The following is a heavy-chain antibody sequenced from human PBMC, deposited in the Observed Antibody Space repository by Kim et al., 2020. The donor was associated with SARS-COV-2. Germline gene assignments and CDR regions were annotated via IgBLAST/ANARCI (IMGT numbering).Heavy chain of an antibody. CDR3: ARDLYYYDSSGNFDY. D-gene: IGHD3-22*01. Sequence: DSVKGRFTISRDNSKNTLYLQMNSLRAEDTAVYYCARDLYYYDSSGNFDYWGQGTLVTVSS. V-gene: IGHV3-30*07. J-gene: IGHJ4*02.